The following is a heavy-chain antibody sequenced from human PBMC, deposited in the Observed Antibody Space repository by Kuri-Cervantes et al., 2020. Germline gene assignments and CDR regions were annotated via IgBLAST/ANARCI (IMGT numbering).Heavy chain of an antibody. CDR3: ARSEQQLSWFDP. CDR2: IIPIFGTA. J-gene: IGHJ5*02. Sequence: SVKVSCKASGGTFSSYAISWVRQAPGQGLEWMGGIIPIFGTANYAQKLQGRVTMTTDTSTSTAYMELRSLRSDDTAVYYCARSEQQLSWFDPWGQGTLVTVSS. V-gene: IGHV1-69*05. D-gene: IGHD6-13*01. CDR1: GGTFSSYA.